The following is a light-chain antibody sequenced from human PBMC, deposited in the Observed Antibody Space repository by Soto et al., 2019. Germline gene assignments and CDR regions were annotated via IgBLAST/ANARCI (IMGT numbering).Light chain of an antibody. Sequence: QSVLTQPRSVSGSPGQSVTISSTGTSSDVGGYNYVSWYQQHPGKAPKLMIYDVSKRPSGVPDRFSGSKSGNTASLTISGLQAEDEADYYCCSYAGSRWVFGGGTKLTVL. CDR3: CSYAGSRWV. CDR1: SSDVGGYNY. CDR2: DVS. V-gene: IGLV2-11*01. J-gene: IGLJ3*02.